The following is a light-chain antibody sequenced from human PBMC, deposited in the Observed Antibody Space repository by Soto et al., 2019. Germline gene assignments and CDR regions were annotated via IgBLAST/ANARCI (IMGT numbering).Light chain of an antibody. CDR2: RVY. CDR1: RIVLHSNGYTY. Sequence: DIVMTQISPSLPVNPGERAYISCRASRIVLHSNGYTYLHWYLQKPGQSPQLLIYRVYNHLSGVTDRFSGSGSGSDFTLKIRWVEAEDVGVYYCLKATQFHINFGKGTRREIK. CDR3: LKATQFHIN. V-gene: IGKV2-40*01. J-gene: IGKJ5*01.